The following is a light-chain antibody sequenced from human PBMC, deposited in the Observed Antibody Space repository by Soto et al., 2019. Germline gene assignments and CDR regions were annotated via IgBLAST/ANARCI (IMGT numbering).Light chain of an antibody. Sequence: ETVSTQSPGTLSLSPGERATLSCRASQTVTSNYLAWYQQKPGQAPRLLIYGASTRAFGIPDRFRGSGSGTDFTLTISRLEPEDFAVYYCQRYGGSPYTFGQGTRLEIK. CDR2: GAS. J-gene: IGKJ5*01. CDR1: QTVTSNY. CDR3: QRYGGSPYT. V-gene: IGKV3-20*01.